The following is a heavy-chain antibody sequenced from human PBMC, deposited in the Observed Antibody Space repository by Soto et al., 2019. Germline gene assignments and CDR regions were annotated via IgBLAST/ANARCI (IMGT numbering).Heavy chain of an antibody. Sequence: SETLSLTCTVSGGSISSSSYYWGWIRQPPGKGLEWIGSIYYSGSTYYNPSLKSRVTISVDTSKNQFSLKLSSVTAADTAVYYCARLDALDYSLTTFGMDVWGQGTTVTVSS. V-gene: IGHV4-39*01. CDR2: IYYSGST. CDR3: ARLDALDYSLTTFGMDV. J-gene: IGHJ6*02. D-gene: IGHD4-4*01. CDR1: GGSISSSSYY.